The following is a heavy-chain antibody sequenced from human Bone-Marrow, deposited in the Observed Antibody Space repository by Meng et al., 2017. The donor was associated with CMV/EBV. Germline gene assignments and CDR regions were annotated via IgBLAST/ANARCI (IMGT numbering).Heavy chain of an antibody. J-gene: IGHJ5*02. Sequence: GGSLRLSCAASGFTFSSYAMHWVRQAPGQGLEWMGIINPSGGSTSYAQKFQGRVTMTRDTSTSTVYMELSSLRSEDTAVYYCARDGGLAGYNWFDPWGQGTLVTVSS. D-gene: IGHD2-15*01. V-gene: IGHV1-46*01. CDR1: GFTFSSYA. CDR2: INPSGGST. CDR3: ARDGGLAGYNWFDP.